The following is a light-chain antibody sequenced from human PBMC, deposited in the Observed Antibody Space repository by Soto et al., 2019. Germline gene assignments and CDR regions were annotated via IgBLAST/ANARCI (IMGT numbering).Light chain of an antibody. CDR3: SSYISSSTLV. CDR1: SSDVGGYDY. V-gene: IGLV2-14*01. CDR2: DVS. J-gene: IGLJ2*01. Sequence: QSALPQPASVSGSPGQSITISCTGTSSDVGGYDYVSWYQQHPGKAPKLMIYDVSNRPSGVSNRFSGSKSGNTASLTISGLQAEDEADYYCSSYISSSTLVFGGGTKLTVL.